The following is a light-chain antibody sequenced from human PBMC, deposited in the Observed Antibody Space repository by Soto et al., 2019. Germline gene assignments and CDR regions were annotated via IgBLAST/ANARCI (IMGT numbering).Light chain of an antibody. Sequence: DIQMTQSPSSLSASVGDRVTITCRASQSISSYLNWYQQKPGKAPKLLTYAASSLQSGVPSRFSGSGSGTDFPLTISSLQPEDFATYYCQQSYRTPATFGGGTKVEIK. CDR1: QSISSY. CDR2: AAS. V-gene: IGKV1-39*01. J-gene: IGKJ4*01. CDR3: QQSYRTPAT.